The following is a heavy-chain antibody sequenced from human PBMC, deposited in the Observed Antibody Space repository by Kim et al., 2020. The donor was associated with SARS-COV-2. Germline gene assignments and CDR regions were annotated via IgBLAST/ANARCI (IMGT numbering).Heavy chain of an antibody. J-gene: IGHJ6*02. V-gene: IGHV3-49*03. D-gene: IGHD2-15*01. CDR1: GFTFGDYA. Sequence: GGSLRLSCSVSGFTFGDYALTWYRQAPGQRLEWVGFVRTETYRATTRYAASVEGRFTISRDAYNSIAYLQMDSLKIEDTAVYYCARDRSSSVVADVWGQGTTVTVS. CDR2: VRTETYRATT. CDR3: ARDRSSSVVADV.